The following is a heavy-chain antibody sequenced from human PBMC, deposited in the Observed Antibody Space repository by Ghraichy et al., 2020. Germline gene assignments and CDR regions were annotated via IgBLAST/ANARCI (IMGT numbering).Heavy chain of an antibody. Sequence: GGSLRLSCVASGFTFSTFDMNWVRQTPGKGLEWVSSISSSSNFIYYADSVKGRFTISRDNAKNSLFLQMNSLRAEDTALYYCARDVSLRPDFWGQGTLVTVSSEVWGKGTTVTVSS. V-gene: IGHV3-21*01. J-gene: IGHJ6*04. D-gene: IGHD1-14*01. CDR1: GFTFSTFD. CDR3: ARDVSLRPDFWGQGTLVTVSSEV. CDR2: ISSSSNFI.